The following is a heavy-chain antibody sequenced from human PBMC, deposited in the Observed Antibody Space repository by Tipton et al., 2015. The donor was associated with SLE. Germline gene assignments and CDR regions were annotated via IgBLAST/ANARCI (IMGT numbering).Heavy chain of an antibody. D-gene: IGHD3-22*01. J-gene: IGHJ4*02. V-gene: IGHV4-59*01. CDR1: GGSISSFY. CDR3: ARSRYYYDSKFDY. Sequence: LRLSCSVSGGSISSFYWGWIRQPPGKGLEWIGYIYYSGNTNYNPSLKSRVTISVDTSKNQFSLKLSSVTAADTAVYYCARSRYYYDSKFDYWGQGTLVTVSS. CDR2: IYYSGNT.